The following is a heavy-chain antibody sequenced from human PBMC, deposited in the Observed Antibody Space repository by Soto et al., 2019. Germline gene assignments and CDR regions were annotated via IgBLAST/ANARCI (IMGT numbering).Heavy chain of an antibody. V-gene: IGHV4-59*01. J-gene: IGHJ3*02. CDR2: IYYSGST. CDR1: GGSISSYY. CDR3: ARSLLPAPTAIDAFDI. Sequence: SETLSLTCTVSGGSISSYYWSWIRQPPGKGLEWIGYIYYSGSTNYNPSLKSRVTISVDTSKNQFSLKLSSVTAADTAVYYCARSLLPAPTAIDAFDIWGQGTMVTVSS. D-gene: IGHD2-21*02.